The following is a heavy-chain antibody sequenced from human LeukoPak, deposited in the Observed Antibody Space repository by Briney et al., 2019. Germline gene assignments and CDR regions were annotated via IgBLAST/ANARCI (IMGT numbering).Heavy chain of an antibody. J-gene: IGHJ3*02. CDR1: GFTFSSYA. V-gene: IGHV3-23*01. CDR2: ISGSGGST. CDR3: ARGGVVYYDSSGHDAFDI. Sequence: GGSLRLSCAASGFTFSSYAMSWVRQAPGKGLEWVSAISGSGGSTYYADSVKGRFTISRDNSKNTLYLQMNSLRAEDTAVYYCARGGVVYYDSSGHDAFDIWGQGTMVTVSS. D-gene: IGHD3-22*01.